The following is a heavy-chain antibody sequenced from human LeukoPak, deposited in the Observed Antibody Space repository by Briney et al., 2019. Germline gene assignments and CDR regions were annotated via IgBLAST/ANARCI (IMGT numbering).Heavy chain of an antibody. J-gene: IGHJ4*02. D-gene: IGHD4-17*01. CDR3: ARGLTFAGDLDYDG. CDR2: ICSDGSST. Sequence: GGSLRLSCAASGFTLSSYGMHWVRQAPGKGLEWVSGICSDGSSTNYADSVKGRFTISRDNTKNTLYLQMNSLRAEDTAVYYCARGLTFAGDLDYDGWGKGILVTVSS. CDR1: GFTLSSYG. V-gene: IGHV3-74*01.